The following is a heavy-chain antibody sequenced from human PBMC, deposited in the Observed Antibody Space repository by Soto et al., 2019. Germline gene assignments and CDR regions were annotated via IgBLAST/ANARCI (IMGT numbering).Heavy chain of an antibody. CDR2: ISYDGSNN. Sequence: QVQLVESGGGVVQPGRSLRLSCAASGFTFSSYAMHWVRQAPGKGLEWVAVISYDGSNNYYADSVKGRFTISRDNSKNTLYLQMNSLRAEDTAMYYCSKLEPISFAYWGQGTLVTVSS. V-gene: IGHV3-30-3*02. J-gene: IGHJ4*02. CDR1: GFTFSSYA. CDR3: SKLEPISFAY. D-gene: IGHD1-1*01.